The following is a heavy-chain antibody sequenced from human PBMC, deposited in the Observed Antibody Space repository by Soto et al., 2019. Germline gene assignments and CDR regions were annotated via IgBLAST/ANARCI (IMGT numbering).Heavy chain of an antibody. D-gene: IGHD3-3*01. V-gene: IGHV3-23*01. J-gene: IGHJ4*02. CDR3: ANQLGSTGERYDFWSGYPK. Sequence: GGSLRLSCAASGFTFSSYGMSWVRQAPGKGLEWVSAISGRGGSTYYADSVKGRFTISRDNSKNTLYLQMNSLRAEDTAVYYCANQLGSTGERYDFWSGYPKWGQGTLVTVSS. CDR1: GFTFSSYG. CDR2: ISGRGGST.